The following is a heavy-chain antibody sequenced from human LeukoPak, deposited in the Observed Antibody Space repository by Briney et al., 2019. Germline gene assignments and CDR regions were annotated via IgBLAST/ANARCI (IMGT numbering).Heavy chain of an antibody. J-gene: IGHJ3*02. CDR1: GYTFTSYG. CDR2: ISAYNGNT. D-gene: IGHD2-15*01. Sequence: ASVKVSCKASGYTFTSYGISWVRQAPGQGLEWMGWISAYNGNTNYAQKLQGRVTMTTDTSTSTAYMELRSLRSDDTAVYYCARSLRYCSGGSCYGLAFDIWGQGTMVTVSS. V-gene: IGHV1-18*01. CDR3: ARSLRYCSGGSCYGLAFDI.